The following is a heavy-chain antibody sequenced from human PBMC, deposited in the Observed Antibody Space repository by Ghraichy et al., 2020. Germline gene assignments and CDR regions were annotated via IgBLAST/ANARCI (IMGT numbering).Heavy chain of an antibody. Sequence: GESLNISCAASGFTFSSYSMNWVRQAPGKGLEWVSSISSSSSYIYYADSVKGRFTISRDNAKNSLYLQMNSLRAEDTAVYYCARDFQASDDSSGYYAWEYFQHWGQGTLVTVSS. CDR1: GFTFSSYS. CDR3: ARDFQASDDSSGYYAWEYFQH. CDR2: ISSSSSYI. J-gene: IGHJ1*01. V-gene: IGHV3-21*01. D-gene: IGHD3-22*01.